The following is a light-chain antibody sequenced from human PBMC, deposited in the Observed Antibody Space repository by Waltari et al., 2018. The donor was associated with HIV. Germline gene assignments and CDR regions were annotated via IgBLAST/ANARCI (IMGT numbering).Light chain of an antibody. J-gene: IGKJ2*01. Sequence: EVDLTQAPDTLSLSPGERAPLSCRASQNITSNYLAWYQQRLGQAPRLLIYGASSRATGIPERFAGSGSGTDFTLTISRLEPEDFAMYYCQHYGSSPRYTFGQGTNLEIK. CDR1: QNITSNY. V-gene: IGKV3-20*01. CDR3: QHYGSSPRYT. CDR2: GAS.